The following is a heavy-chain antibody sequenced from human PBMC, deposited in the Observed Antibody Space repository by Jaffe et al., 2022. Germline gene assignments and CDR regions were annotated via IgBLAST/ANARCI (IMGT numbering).Heavy chain of an antibody. V-gene: IGHV3-49*04. J-gene: IGHJ3*02. CDR1: GFTFGDYA. CDR2: IRSKAYGGTT. CDR3: TRDRGSGSPVVTAAKLAGGNAFDI. Sequence: EVQLVESGGGLVQPGRSLRLSCTASGFTFGDYAMSWVRQAPGKGLEWVGFIRSKAYGGTTEYAASVKGRFTISRDDSKSIAYLQMNSLKTEDTAVYYCTRDRGSGSPVVTAAKLAGGNAFDIWGQGTMVTVSS. D-gene: IGHD2-21*02.